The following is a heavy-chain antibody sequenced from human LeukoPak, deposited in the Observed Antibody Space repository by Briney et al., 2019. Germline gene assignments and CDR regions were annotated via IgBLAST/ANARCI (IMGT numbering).Heavy chain of an antibody. J-gene: IGHJ5*02. D-gene: IGHD3-3*01. V-gene: IGHV4-34*01. CDR1: GGSFSGYY. Sequence: SETLSLTCAVYGGSFSGYYWSWIRQPPGKGLEWIGEINHSGSTNYNPSLKSRVTISVDTSKNQFSLKLSSVTAADTAVYYCASGLSSGYPPWGQGTLVTVSS. CDR3: ASGLSSGYPP. CDR2: INHSGST.